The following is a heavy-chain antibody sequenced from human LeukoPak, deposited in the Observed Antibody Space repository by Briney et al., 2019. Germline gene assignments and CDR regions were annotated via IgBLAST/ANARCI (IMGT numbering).Heavy chain of an antibody. J-gene: IGHJ2*01. CDR3: ARDYLDWYFDL. CDR1: GFTFSTYG. V-gene: IGHV3-33*08. CDR2: IWYDGSNK. Sequence: GGSLRLSCAASGFTFSTYGMHWVRQAPGKGLEWVAVIWYDGSNKYYADSVKGRFTISRDNSKNTLYLQMNSLRAEDTAVYYCARDYLDWYFDLWGRGTLVTVSS.